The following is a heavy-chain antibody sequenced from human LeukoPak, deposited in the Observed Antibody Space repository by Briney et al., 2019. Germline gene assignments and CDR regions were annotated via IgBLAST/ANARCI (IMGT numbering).Heavy chain of an antibody. V-gene: IGHV3-21*01. Sequence: GGSLRLSCAASGFTFSSYSMNWVRQAPGKGLEWVSSISSSSSYIYYADSVKGRFTISRDNAKNSLYLQMNSLRAEDAAVYYCARDHGDAFDIWGQGTMVTVSS. CDR1: GFTFSSYS. CDR3: ARDHGDAFDI. CDR2: ISSSSSYI. J-gene: IGHJ3*02.